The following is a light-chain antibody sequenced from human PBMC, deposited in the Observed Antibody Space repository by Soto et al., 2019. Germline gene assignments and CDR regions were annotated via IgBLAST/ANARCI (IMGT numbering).Light chain of an antibody. Sequence: QSALTQPPSASGSPGQSVTISCTGTSSDVGGYNYVSWYQQHPGKAPKLMISEVSKRPSGVPDRFSGSKSGNPASLTVSGLQAEDEADYYCSSFAGNHNLVFGGGTKLTVL. CDR1: SSDVGGYNY. J-gene: IGLJ2*01. CDR2: EVS. CDR3: SSFAGNHNLV. V-gene: IGLV2-8*01.